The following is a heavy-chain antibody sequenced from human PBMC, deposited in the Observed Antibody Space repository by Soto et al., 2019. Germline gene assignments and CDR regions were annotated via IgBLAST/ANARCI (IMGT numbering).Heavy chain of an antibody. CDR1: GYTFPSHG. Sequence: ASVKVSCKASGYTFPSHGISWVRQALGQGLERMGWISAYNGNTNYAQRLQGRVTMTTDTSTSTAYMELRSVRSDDTAVYYCARPLGLAVPPRFDVFDLWGQGTMVTVSS. CDR2: ISAYNGNT. J-gene: IGHJ3*01. CDR3: ARPLGLAVPPRFDVFDL. D-gene: IGHD7-27*01. V-gene: IGHV1-18*01.